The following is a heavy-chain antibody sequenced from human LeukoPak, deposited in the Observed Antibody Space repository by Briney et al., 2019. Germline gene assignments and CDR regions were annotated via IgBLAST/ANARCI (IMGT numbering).Heavy chain of an antibody. V-gene: IGHV4-34*01. CDR1: GGSMSSYY. CDR2: INHSGST. Sequence: SETLSLTCTVSGGSMSSYYWTWIRQPAGKGLEWIGEINHSGSTNYNPSLKSRVTTSVDTSKNQFSLKLSSVTAADTAVYYCAREPIAVAGVDYWGQGTLVTVSS. CDR3: AREPIAVAGVDY. D-gene: IGHD6-19*01. J-gene: IGHJ4*02.